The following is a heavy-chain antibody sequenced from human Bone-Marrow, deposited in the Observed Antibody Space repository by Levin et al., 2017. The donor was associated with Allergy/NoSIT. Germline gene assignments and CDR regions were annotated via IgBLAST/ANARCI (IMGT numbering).Heavy chain of an antibody. CDR2: IYYSGST. J-gene: IGHJ5*02. V-gene: IGHV4-59*08. CDR3: ARLNYGDFFDP. Sequence: SQTLSLTCTVSGGSISSYYWSWIRQPPGKGLEWIGYIYYSGSTNYNPSLKSRVTISVDTSKNQFSLKLSSVTAADTAVYYCARLNYGDFFDPWGQGTLVTVSS. CDR1: GGSISSYY. D-gene: IGHD4-17*01.